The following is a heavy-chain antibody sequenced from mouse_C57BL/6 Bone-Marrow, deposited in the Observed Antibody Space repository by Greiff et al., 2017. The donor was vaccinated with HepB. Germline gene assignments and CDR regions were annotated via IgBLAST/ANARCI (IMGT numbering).Heavy chain of an antibody. CDR1: GYTFTSYW. J-gene: IGHJ1*03. Sequence: VQLQQPGAELVRPGSSVKLSCKASGYTFTSYWMHWVKQRPIQGLEWIGNIDPSDSETHYNQKFKDKATLTVDKSSSTAYMQLSSLTSEDSAVYYCARHAYYSFYFDVWGTGTTVTVSS. V-gene: IGHV1-52*01. CDR3: ARHAYYSFYFDV. CDR2: IDPSDSET. D-gene: IGHD2-12*01.